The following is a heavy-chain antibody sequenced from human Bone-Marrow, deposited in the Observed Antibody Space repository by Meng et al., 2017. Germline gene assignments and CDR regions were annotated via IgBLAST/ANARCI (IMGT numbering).Heavy chain of an antibody. D-gene: IGHD3-10*01. CDR2: IYYSGST. J-gene: IGHJ4*02. CDR1: GGSLSSGGYY. CDR3: SSYYGSVNKHEGLDY. V-gene: IGHV4-31*03. Sequence: QVQLQEPGPRPVKPSTTLSHTLTVPGGSLSSGGYYCSWIRQHPGKGLEWFGYIYYSGSTYYNPSLKSRVTISVDTSKNQFSLKLISVTAADTAVYYSSSYYGSVNKHEGLDYWGQGTLVTVSS.